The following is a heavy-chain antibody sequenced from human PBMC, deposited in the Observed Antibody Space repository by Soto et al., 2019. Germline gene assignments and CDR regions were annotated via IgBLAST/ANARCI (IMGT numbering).Heavy chain of an antibody. D-gene: IGHD3-9*01. V-gene: IGHV1-46*01. CDR2: INPSAGRT. J-gene: IGHJ4*02. CDR3: ARETHILTAFVIDF. Sequence: QVQLVQSGAEVQKPGASVKMSYKASGYIFTNSYLHWVRQAPGQGLEWMGIINPSAGRTNYAQNFQGRVIMTADSSTSTVYMELSSLLSEDTAVYYCARETHILTAFVIDFWGQGTLVIVSS. CDR1: GYIFTNSY.